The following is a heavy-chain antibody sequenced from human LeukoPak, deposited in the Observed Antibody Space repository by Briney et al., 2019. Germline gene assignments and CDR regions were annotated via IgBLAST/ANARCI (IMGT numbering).Heavy chain of an antibody. V-gene: IGHV3-30-3*01. CDR3: ARDRHGGSFYGYFDY. J-gene: IGHJ4*02. Sequence: GGSLRLSCAASGFTFSDYAMHWARQAPGKGLEWVAVISYDGSNEHYIDSVKGRFTISRDDSKNTLYLQMNSLRPEDTAVYYCARDRHGGSFYGYFDYWGQGTLVTVPS. CDR2: ISYDGSNE. D-gene: IGHD1-26*01. CDR1: GFTFSDYA.